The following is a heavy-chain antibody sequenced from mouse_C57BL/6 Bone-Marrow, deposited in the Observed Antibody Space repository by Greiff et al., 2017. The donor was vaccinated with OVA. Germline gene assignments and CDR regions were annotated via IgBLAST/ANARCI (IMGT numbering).Heavy chain of an antibody. CDR2: ISNLAYSI. D-gene: IGHD2-4*01. CDR3: ARLRDYDGYYFDY. V-gene: IGHV5-15*01. CDR1: GFTFSDYG. Sequence: EVMLVESGGGLVQPGGSLKLSCAASGFTFSDYGMAWVRQAPRKGPEWVAFISNLAYSIYYADTVTGRFTISRENAKNTLYLEMSSLRSEDTAMYYCARLRDYDGYYFDYWGQGTTLTVSS. J-gene: IGHJ2*01.